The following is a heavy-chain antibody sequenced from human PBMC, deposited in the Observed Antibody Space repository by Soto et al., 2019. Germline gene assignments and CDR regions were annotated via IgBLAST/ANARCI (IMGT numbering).Heavy chain of an antibody. V-gene: IGHV3-11*01. J-gene: IGHJ4*02. CDR2: ISSSGSTI. CDR3: ARDPEARYSYGSTFDY. Sequence: GGSLRLSCAASGFTFSDYYMSWIRQAPGKGLEWVSYISSSGSTIYYADSVKGRFTISRDNAKNSLYLQMNSLRAEDTAVYYCARDPEARYSYGSTFDYWGQGTLVTVSS. CDR1: GFTFSDYY. D-gene: IGHD5-18*01.